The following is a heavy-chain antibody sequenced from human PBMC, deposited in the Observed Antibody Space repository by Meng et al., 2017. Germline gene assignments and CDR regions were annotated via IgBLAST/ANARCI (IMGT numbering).Heavy chain of an antibody. CDR2: INPNSGGT. D-gene: IGHD6-25*01. V-gene: IGHV1-2*02. J-gene: IGHJ5*02. CDR3: ARGGYSSGVRVRHWFDP. CDR1: GYTYTGHY. Sequence: VQSGSGGKKPGALGKVSCKASGYTYTGHYMHWGRQAPGQGLEWMGWINPNSGGTNYEQKFQGRVTMPRDTSISTAYMELSRLRSDDTAVYYCARGGYSSGVRVRHWFDPWGQGTLVTVSS.